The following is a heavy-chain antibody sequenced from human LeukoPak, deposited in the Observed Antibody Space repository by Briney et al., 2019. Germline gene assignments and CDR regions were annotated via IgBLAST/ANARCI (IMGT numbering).Heavy chain of an antibody. D-gene: IGHD2-8*01. Sequence: PGGSLRLSCAASGFTFNSYAMSWVRQAPGKGLEWVANIKQDGSETYYVDSVKGRFTISRDNAKNSLYLQMNSLRAEDTAVYYCARVGGLYCTDGVCSLGYWGQGTLVTVSS. CDR3: ARVGGLYCTDGVCSLGY. V-gene: IGHV3-7*05. CDR2: IKQDGSET. J-gene: IGHJ4*02. CDR1: GFTFNSYA.